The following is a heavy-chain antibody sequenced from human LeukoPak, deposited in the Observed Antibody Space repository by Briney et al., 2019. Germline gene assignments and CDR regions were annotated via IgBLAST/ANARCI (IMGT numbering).Heavy chain of an antibody. V-gene: IGHV3-30*03. CDR3: ARGGYYYDSSDVALFDY. CDR2: ISYDGSNK. Sequence: GGSLRLSCAASGFTFSSYGMHWVRQAPGKELEWVAVISYDGSNKYYADSVKGRFTISRDNSKNTLYLQMNSLRAEDTAVYYCARGGYYYDSSDVALFDYWGQGTLVTVSS. D-gene: IGHD3-22*01. J-gene: IGHJ4*02. CDR1: GFTFSSYG.